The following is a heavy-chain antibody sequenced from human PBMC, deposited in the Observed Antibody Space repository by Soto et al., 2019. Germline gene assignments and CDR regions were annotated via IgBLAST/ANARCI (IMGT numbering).Heavy chain of an antibody. CDR2: IDPSDSYT. V-gene: IGHV5-10-1*01. Sequence: XASLKISCKGYGYTFTNYWINWVRQMPGKGLEWMGNIDPSDSYTNYSPSFQGHVTFSTDKSVNTAYLQWTSLKASDTAMYFCAIPSSTPGRLYYVMDVWGQGTTVTFS. J-gene: IGHJ6*02. CDR1: GYTFTNYW. CDR3: AIPSSTPGRLYYVMDV. D-gene: IGHD3-3*01.